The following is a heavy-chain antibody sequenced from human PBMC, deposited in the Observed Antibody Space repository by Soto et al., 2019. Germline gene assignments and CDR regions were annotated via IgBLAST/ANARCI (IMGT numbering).Heavy chain of an antibody. D-gene: IGHD2-2*01. CDR3: ARGYRSSTSCLMDV. J-gene: IGHJ6*02. CDR1: GGSISSSNW. CDR2: IYHSGST. V-gene: IGHV4-4*02. Sequence: QVQLQESGPGLVKPSGTLSLTCAVSGGSISSSNWWSWVRQPPGKGLEWIGEIYHSGSTNYNPALKRRVTISVDKSKNQFSLKPSSVTAADTAVYYCARGYRSSTSCLMDVGGQGTTVTVSS.